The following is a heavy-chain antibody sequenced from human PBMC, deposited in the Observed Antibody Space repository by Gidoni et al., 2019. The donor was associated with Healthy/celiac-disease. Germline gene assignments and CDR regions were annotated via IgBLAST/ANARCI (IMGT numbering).Heavy chain of an antibody. D-gene: IGHD1-26*01. CDR2: IYHSVST. Sequence: QVQMQEWGPGMVKNSGTLSRAAAAADGTTRRRIWWSWVGQRPGKGLEWIGEIYHSVSTTYNPSLKSRVTISVDNSKNQFSLKLISVTAADTAVYYCAIEMGAGPPYYYYGRAVCGQGTTVTVSS. V-gene: IGHV4-4*02. CDR3: AIEMGAGPPYYYYGRAV. J-gene: IGHJ6*02. CDR1: DGTTRRRIW.